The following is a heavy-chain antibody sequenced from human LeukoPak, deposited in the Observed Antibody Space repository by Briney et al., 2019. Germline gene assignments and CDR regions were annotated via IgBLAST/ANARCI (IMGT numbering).Heavy chain of an antibody. V-gene: IGHV4-59*01. J-gene: IGHJ4*02. CDR1: GGSISNYY. Sequence: SETLSLTCTVSGGSISNYYWSWIRQPPGKGLEWSGYIYYSGSTNYNPSLKSRVTISVDTSKNQFSLKLSSVTAADTAVYYCATRDPYCTNGVCPDYWGQGTLVTVSS. CDR2: IYYSGST. CDR3: ATRDPYCTNGVCPDY. D-gene: IGHD2-8*01.